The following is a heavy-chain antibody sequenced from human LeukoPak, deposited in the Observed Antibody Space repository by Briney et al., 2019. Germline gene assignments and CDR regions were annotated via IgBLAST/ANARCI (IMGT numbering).Heavy chain of an antibody. V-gene: IGHV4-61*02. CDR3: ARRMVRGVIWGVHNWFDP. Sequence: SETLSLTCTVSGGSFSSRPYYWSWIRQPAGKGLEWIGRIYTSGDTDYNPSLKSRVTISVDTSKNQFSLKLSSVTAADTAVYYCARRMVRGVIWGVHNWFDPWGQGTLVTVSS. J-gene: IGHJ5*02. D-gene: IGHD3-10*01. CDR1: GGSFSSRPYY. CDR2: IYTSGDT.